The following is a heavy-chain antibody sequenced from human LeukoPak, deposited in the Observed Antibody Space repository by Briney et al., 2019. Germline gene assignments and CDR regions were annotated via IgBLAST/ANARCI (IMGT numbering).Heavy chain of an antibody. D-gene: IGHD6-13*01. CDR3: ARMVPEYSSSWDGLFDY. Sequence: GSLRLSCAASGFTFSSYWMSWVRQAPGKGLEWIGSIYYSGSTYYNPSLKSRVTISVDTSKNQFSLKLSSVTAADTAVYYCARMVPEYSSSWDGLFDYWGQGTLVTVSS. CDR1: GFTFSSYW. V-gene: IGHV4-39*01. J-gene: IGHJ4*02. CDR2: IYYSGST.